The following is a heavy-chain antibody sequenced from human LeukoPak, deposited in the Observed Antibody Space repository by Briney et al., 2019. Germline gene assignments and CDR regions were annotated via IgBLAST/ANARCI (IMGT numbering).Heavy chain of an antibody. CDR2: ISYDGSNK. CDR1: GFTFSSYA. D-gene: IGHD6-19*01. J-gene: IGHJ4*02. CDR3: ARLVAVAEYFDY. Sequence: GGSLRLSCAASGFTFSSYAMHWVRQAPGKGLEWVAVISYDGSNKYYADSVKGRFTISRDNSKNTLYLQMNSLRAEDTAVYYCARLVAVAEYFDYWGQGTLVTVSS. V-gene: IGHV3-30*04.